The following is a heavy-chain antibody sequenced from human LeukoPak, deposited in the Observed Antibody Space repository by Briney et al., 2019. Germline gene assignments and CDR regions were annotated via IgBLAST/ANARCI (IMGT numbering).Heavy chain of an antibody. D-gene: IGHD1-26*01. J-gene: IGHJ6*02. Sequence: GASVKVSCKASGGTFSSYAISWVRQAPGQGLEWMGGIIPIFGTANYAQKFQGRVTITADESTSTAYMELSSLGSEDTAVYYCARGAAPYYYYYGMDVWGQGTTVTVSS. CDR1: GGTFSSYA. V-gene: IGHV1-69*01. CDR2: IIPIFGTA. CDR3: ARGAAPYYYYYGMDV.